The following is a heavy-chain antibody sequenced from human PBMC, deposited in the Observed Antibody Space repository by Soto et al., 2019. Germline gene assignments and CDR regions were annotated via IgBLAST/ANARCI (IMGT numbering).Heavy chain of an antibody. CDR3: ARAPITQYGIAARPNYYYYMDV. D-gene: IGHD6-6*01. V-gene: IGHV6-1*01. CDR1: GDSVSRNSAA. J-gene: IGHJ6*03. Sequence: SQTLSLTCAISGDSVSRNSAAWNWIRQSPSRGLEWLGRTYYRSKWYNDYAVSVKSRITINPDTSKNQFSLQLNSVTPEDTAVYYCARAPITQYGIAARPNYYYYMDVWGKGTTVTVSS. CDR2: TYYRSKWYN.